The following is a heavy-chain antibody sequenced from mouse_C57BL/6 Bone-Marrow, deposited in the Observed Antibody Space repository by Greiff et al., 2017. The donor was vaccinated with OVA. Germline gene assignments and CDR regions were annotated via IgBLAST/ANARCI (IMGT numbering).Heavy chain of an antibody. D-gene: IGHD2-3*01. CDR3: ARGDGSYWYFDV. V-gene: IGHV14-2*01. J-gene: IGHJ1*03. CDR2: IDPEDGET. Sequence: DVKLQESGAELVKPGASVKLSCTASGFTITDYYMHWVKQRTEQGLEWIGRIDPEDGETKYAPKFQGKATITADTSSNTAYLQLSSLTSEDTADYYCARGDGSYWYFDVWGTGTTVTVSS. CDR1: GFTITDYY.